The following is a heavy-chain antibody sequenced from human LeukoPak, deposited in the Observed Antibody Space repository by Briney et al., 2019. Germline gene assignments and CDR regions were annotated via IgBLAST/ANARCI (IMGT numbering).Heavy chain of an antibody. CDR3: ARHDYYGSGSYYNPWGLYYYYYYMDV. CDR1: GYFISSGYY. V-gene: IGHV4-38-2*02. Sequence: SETLSLTCTVSGYFISSGYYWGWIRQPPGKGLQWIGSIHHSGSTYYNPSLKSRVTISVDTSKNQFSLKLSSVTAADTAVYYCARHDYYGSGSYYNPWGLYYYYYYMDVWGKGTTVTISS. CDR2: IHHSGST. D-gene: IGHD3-10*01. J-gene: IGHJ6*03.